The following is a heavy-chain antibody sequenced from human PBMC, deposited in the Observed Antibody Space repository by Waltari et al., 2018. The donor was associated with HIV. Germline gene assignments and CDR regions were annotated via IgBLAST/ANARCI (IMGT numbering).Heavy chain of an antibody. CDR2: IKSKTDGGTT. CDR3: THPGPFKTFDY. CDR1: GFTFSNAW. V-gene: IGHV3-15*01. Sequence: EVQLVESGGGLVKPGGSLRLSCAASGFTFSNAWMSWVRPAPGKGLEWVGRIKSKTDGGTTDYAAPGKGRFTISRDDSKNTLYLQMNSLKTEDTAVYYCTHPGPFKTFDYWGQGTLVTVSS. J-gene: IGHJ4*02.